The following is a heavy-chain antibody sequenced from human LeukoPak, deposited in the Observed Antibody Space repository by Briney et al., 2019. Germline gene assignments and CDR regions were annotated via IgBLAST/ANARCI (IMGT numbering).Heavy chain of an antibody. J-gene: IGHJ5*02. V-gene: IGHV4-34*01. D-gene: IGHD2-2*01. CDR1: GDSFSGYY. Sequence: SETLSLTCAVYGDSFSGYYWSWIRQPPGKGLEWIGEINDSGSTNYNPSLKSPVTISIDTSKNQFSLRLISVTAADTAVYYCARDQLYCSSSSCRSLGWFDPWGQGTLVTVSS. CDR3: ARDQLYCSSSSCRSLGWFDP. CDR2: INDSGST.